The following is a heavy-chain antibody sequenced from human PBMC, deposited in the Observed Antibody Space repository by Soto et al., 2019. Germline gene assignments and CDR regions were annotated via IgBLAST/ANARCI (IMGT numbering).Heavy chain of an antibody. Sequence: EVQLLESGGGLVQPGGSPRLSCAASGFTFSSYAMSWVRQAPGKGLEWVSAISGSGGSTYYADSVKGRFTISRDNSKNTLYLQMNSLRAEDTAVYYCAKARGLGSGWYCDYWGQGTLVTVSS. CDR2: ISGSGGST. D-gene: IGHD6-19*01. CDR3: AKARGLGSGWYCDY. J-gene: IGHJ4*02. V-gene: IGHV3-23*01. CDR1: GFTFSSYA.